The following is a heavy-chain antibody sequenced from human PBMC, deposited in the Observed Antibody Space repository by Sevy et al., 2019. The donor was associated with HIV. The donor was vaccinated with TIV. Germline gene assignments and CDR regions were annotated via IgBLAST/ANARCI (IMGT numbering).Heavy chain of an antibody. J-gene: IGHJ4*02. CDR3: AKGHAFSTYAALEY. CDR2: ISSNSATV. Sequence: GGSLRLSFAASGFTFDDYAMSWVRQVPGKGLEWVATISSNSATVNYVDSVKGRFTISRDNAKNSLYLQMNSLRPEDTAFYYCAKGHAFSTYAALEYWGQGALVTVSS. V-gene: IGHV3-9*01. CDR1: GFTFDDYA. D-gene: IGHD2-2*01.